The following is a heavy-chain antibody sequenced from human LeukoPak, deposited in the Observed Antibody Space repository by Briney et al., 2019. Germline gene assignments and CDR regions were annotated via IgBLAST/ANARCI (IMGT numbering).Heavy chain of an antibody. CDR1: GFTLRSNW. CDR3: VRDRTVSTILDY. J-gene: IGHJ4*02. Sequence: GGSLRLSCAASGFTLRSNWMSWVRQAPGKGLEWVANIKQDGSHKNYVDSVKGRFTISRDNAKNSLYLQMNSLRDEDTAVYYCVRDRTVSTILDYWGQGTLVTVSS. D-gene: IGHD5/OR15-5a*01. V-gene: IGHV3-7*01. CDR2: IKQDGSHK.